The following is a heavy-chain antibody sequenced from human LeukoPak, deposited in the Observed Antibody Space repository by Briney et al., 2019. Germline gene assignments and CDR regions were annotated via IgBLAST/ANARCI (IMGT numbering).Heavy chain of an antibody. V-gene: IGHV4-39*01. Sequence: SETLSLTCTVSGGSISSSNYHWGWLRPPPGKGVEWIGSIYYIGRTYYKPSLKSRVTISVDTSKSQFSLKLTSVTAADTAVYYCAGEYSNSAGHWGQGTLVTVSS. CDR1: GGSISSSNYH. CDR3: AGEYSNSAGH. J-gene: IGHJ4*02. D-gene: IGHD6-6*01. CDR2: IYYIGRT.